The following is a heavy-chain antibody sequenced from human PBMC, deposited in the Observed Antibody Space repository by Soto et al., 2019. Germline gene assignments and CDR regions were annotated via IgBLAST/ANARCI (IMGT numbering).Heavy chain of an antibody. CDR3: ARGSSWQDY. Sequence: PSETLSLTCTVSGCSISSYYWSWIRQPPGKGLEWIGYIYYSGSTNYNPSLKSRVTISVDTSKNQFSLKLSSVTAADTAVYYCARGSSWQDYWGQGTLVTVSS. CDR1: GCSISSYY. J-gene: IGHJ4*02. CDR2: IYYSGST. V-gene: IGHV4-59*01. D-gene: IGHD6-13*01.